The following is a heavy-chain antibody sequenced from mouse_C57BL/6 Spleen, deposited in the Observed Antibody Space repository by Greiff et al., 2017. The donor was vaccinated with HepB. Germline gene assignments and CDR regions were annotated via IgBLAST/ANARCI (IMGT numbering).Heavy chain of an antibody. J-gene: IGHJ2*01. CDR2: ISDGGSYT. V-gene: IGHV5-4*01. CDR1: GFTFSSYA. Sequence: EVKLMESGGGLVKPGGSLKLSCAASGFTFSSYAMSWVRQAPEKRLEWVATISDGGSYTYYPDNVKGRFTISRDNAKNNLYLQMSHLKSEDTAMYYCARDDYDRGYFDYWGQGTTLTVSS. CDR3: ARDDYDRGYFDY. D-gene: IGHD2-4*01.